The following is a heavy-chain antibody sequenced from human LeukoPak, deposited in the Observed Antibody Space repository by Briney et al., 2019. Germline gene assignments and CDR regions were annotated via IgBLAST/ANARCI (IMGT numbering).Heavy chain of an antibody. CDR3: ARGRVTATDGFDI. CDR2: INPTGGST. J-gene: IGHJ3*02. CDR1: RGTFTSYA. V-gene: IGHV1-46*01. Sequence: ASVKVSCKASRGTFTSYAISWVRQAPGEGLEWMGIINPTGGSTRYAQKFQGRVTMTRDTSTSTVYMELSSLRSEDTAVYYCARGRVTATDGFDIWGQGTTVIVSS. D-gene: IGHD2-21*02.